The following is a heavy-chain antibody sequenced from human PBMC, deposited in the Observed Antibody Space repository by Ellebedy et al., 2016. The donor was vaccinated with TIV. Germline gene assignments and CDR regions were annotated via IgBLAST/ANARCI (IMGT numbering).Heavy chain of an antibody. V-gene: IGHV2-70*11. Sequence: SGPTLVKPTQTLTLTCTFSGFSLSTSGMCVSWIRQPPGKALEWLARIDWDDDKYYSTSLKTRLTISKDTSKNQVVLTMTNMDPVDTATYYCARIGAVITMVRGGAFDIWGQGTMVTVSS. CDR2: IDWDDDK. J-gene: IGHJ3*02. CDR1: GFSLSTSGMC. D-gene: IGHD3-10*01. CDR3: ARIGAVITMVRGGAFDI.